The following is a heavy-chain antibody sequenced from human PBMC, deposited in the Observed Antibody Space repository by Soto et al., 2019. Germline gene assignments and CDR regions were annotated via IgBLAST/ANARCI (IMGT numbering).Heavy chain of an antibody. V-gene: IGHV1-46*01. CDR1: GYTFTSYY. CDR3: ARSYYDYVWGSYRSAHFDY. CDR2: INPSGDST. D-gene: IGHD3-16*02. J-gene: IGHJ4*02. Sequence: ASVKVSCKASGYTFTSYYMHWVRQAPGQGLEWMGIINPSGDSTSYAQRFQGRVTMTRDTSTSTVYMELSSLRSEDTAVYYCARSYYDYVWGSYRSAHFDYWGQGTLVTVSS.